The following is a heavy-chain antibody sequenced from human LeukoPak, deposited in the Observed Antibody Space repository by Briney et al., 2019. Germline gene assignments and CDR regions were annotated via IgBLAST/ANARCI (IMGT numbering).Heavy chain of an antibody. CDR2: INHSGST. CDR1: GGSFSGYY. Sequence: PSETLSLTCAVYGGSFSGYYWSWIRQPPGKGLEWIGEINHSGSTNYNPSLESRVTISVDTSKNQFSLKLSSVTAADTAVYYCARVGYCSGGSSPKYYYYYYYMDVWGKGTTVTVSS. V-gene: IGHV4-34*01. D-gene: IGHD2-15*01. J-gene: IGHJ6*03. CDR3: ARVGYCSGGSSPKYYYYYYYMDV.